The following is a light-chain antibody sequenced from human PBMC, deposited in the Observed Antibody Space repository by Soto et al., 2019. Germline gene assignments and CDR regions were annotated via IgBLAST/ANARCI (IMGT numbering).Light chain of an antibody. CDR2: GAS. Sequence: EIVLAQSPGTLSLSPGARATLSCRASQSVSSSYLAWYQQRPGQAPRLLIYGASSRATGIPDRFSGSGSRTDLTLTLRRLEPEDFAVYYCQQYGSSPPWTFGQGTKVEIK. J-gene: IGKJ1*01. CDR3: QQYGSSPPWT. V-gene: IGKV3-20*01. CDR1: QSVSSSY.